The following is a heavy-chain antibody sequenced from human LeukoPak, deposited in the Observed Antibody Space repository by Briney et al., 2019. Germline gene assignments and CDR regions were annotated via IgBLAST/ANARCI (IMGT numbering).Heavy chain of an antibody. Sequence: GASVKVSCKASGYTFTSYGISWVRQAPGQGLEWMGWISAYNGNTNYAQKLRGRVTMTTDTSTSTAYMELRSLRSDDTAVYYCARKQLRYFDWLLSSGNWFDPWGQGTLVTVSS. CDR1: GYTFTSYG. CDR2: ISAYNGNT. V-gene: IGHV1-18*04. CDR3: ARKQLRYFDWLLSSGNWFDP. J-gene: IGHJ5*02. D-gene: IGHD3-9*01.